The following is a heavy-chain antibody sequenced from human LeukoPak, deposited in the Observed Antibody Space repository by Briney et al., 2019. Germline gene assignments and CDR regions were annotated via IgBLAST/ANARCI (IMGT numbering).Heavy chain of an antibody. J-gene: IGHJ3*01. CDR3: ARNMGDWGRAFDF. CDR2: IYSGGST. V-gene: IGHV3-53*01. D-gene: IGHD7-27*01. Sequence: GGSLRLSCAASGFTVSSNYMSWVSQAPGKWMEWVSVIYSGGSTYYADPVKGRFTISRDNSKNTLFLHLNSLRAEDTAVYYCARNMGDWGRAFDFWGQGTMVTVSS. CDR1: GFTVSSNY.